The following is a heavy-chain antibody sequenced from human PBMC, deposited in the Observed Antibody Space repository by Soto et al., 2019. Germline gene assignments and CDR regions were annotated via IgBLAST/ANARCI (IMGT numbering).Heavy chain of an antibody. CDR1: GYTFTSYG. J-gene: IGHJ6*02. Sequence: QVQLVQSGAEVKKPGASVKVSCKASGYTFTSYGISWVRQAPGQGLERMGWISAYNGNTNYAQKLQGMVTMTTDTATGTADMELGSLRCDDTAVDYCAGDQGAVGGVIVMGYGMDVWGQGTTVTVSS. CDR3: AGDQGAVGGVIVMGYGMDV. CDR2: ISAYNGNT. V-gene: IGHV1-18*01. D-gene: IGHD3-16*02.